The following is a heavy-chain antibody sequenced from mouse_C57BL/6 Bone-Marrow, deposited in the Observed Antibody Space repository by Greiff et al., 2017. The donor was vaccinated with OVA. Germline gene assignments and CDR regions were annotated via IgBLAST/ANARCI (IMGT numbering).Heavy chain of an antibody. Sequence: EVQLQESGPGLVKPSQSLSLTCSVTGYSITSGYYWNWIRQFPGNKLEWMGYISYDGSNNYNPSLKNRISITRDTSKNQFFLKLNSVTTEDTATYYCARVDDLYWYFDVWGTGTTVTVSS. J-gene: IGHJ1*03. CDR3: ARVDDLYWYFDV. CDR2: ISYDGSN. CDR1: GYSITSGYY. D-gene: IGHD1-1*02. V-gene: IGHV3-6*01.